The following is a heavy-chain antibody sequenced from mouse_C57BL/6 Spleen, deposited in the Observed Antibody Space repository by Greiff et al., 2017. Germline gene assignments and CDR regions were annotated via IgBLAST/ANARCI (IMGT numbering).Heavy chain of an antibody. CDR3: ARSLATADFDV. Sequence: QVHVKQPGAALVMPGASVKLSCKASGYTFTSYWMHWVKQRPGQGLEWIGELVPSGSYTNYNQNFKGKSTLTVDKSSSTAYMQLSSLTSEESAVYYCARSLATADFDVWGTGTTVTVSS. CDR2: LVPSGSYT. V-gene: IGHV1-69*01. J-gene: IGHJ1*03. D-gene: IGHD1-2*01. CDR1: GYTFTSYW.